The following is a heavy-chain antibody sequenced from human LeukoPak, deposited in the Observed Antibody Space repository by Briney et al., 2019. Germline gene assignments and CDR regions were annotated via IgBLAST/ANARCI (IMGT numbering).Heavy chain of an antibody. CDR2: ISYDGSNK. J-gene: IGHJ4*02. V-gene: IGHV3-30-3*01. CDR1: GFTFSSYA. Sequence: GRSLRLSCAASGFTFSSYAMHWVRQAPGKGLEWVAVISYDGSNKYYADSVKGRFTISRDNSKNTLYLQMNSLRAEDTAVYYCAREGPLDYWGQGTLVTVSS. CDR3: AREGPLDY.